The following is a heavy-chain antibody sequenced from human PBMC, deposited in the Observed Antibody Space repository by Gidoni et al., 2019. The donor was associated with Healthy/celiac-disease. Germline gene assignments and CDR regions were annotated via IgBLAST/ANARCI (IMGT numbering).Heavy chain of an antibody. CDR1: GGSISSSSYY. CDR3: ARQDSYGLLHPDY. V-gene: IGHV4-39*01. D-gene: IGHD5-18*01. CDR2: IYYSGST. J-gene: IGHJ4*02. Sequence: QLQLQESGPGLVKPSETLSLTCTVSGGSISSSSYYWGWIRQPPGKGLEWIGSIYYSGSTYYNPSLKSRVTISVDTSKNQFSLKLSSVTAADTAVYYCARQDSYGLLHPDYWGQGTLVTVSS.